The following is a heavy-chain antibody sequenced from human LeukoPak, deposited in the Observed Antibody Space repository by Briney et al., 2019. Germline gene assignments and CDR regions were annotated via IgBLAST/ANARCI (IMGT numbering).Heavy chain of an antibody. V-gene: IGHV5-51*01. Sequence: GESLKISCKGSGYSFSNYWIGWVRQMPGKGLEWMGIIYPGDSDTRYSLSFQGQVNISADKSIRTAYVQWSSLKASDTAMYYCARIGGQTSVDYWGQGTLVTVPS. CDR2: IYPGDSDT. CDR3: ARIGGQTSVDY. CDR1: GYSFSNYW. J-gene: IGHJ4*02.